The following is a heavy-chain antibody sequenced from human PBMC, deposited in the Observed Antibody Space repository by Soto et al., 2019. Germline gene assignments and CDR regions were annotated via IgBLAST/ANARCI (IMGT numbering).Heavy chain of an antibody. V-gene: IGHV4-59*01. J-gene: IGHJ6*04. CDR2: IYYSGST. CDR1: GGSISSYY. CDR3: AGIWDLGYCSGGSCYSNYYYGMDV. Sequence: PSETLSLTCTVSGGSISSYYWSWIRQPPGKGLEWIGYIYYSGSTNYNPSLKSRVTISVDTSKNQFSLKLSSVTAADTAVYYCAGIWDLGYCSGGSCYSNYYYGMDVWGKGTMVTVSS. D-gene: IGHD2-15*01.